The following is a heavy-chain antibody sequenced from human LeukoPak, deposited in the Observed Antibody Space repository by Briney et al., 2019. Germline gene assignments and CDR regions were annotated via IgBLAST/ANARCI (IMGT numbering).Heavy chain of an antibody. Sequence: GGSLRLSCAASGFTFSSYGMHWVRQAPGKGLEWVAFIRYDGSKKYYADSAKGRLTISRDNSKNTLYLQMNSLRAEDTAVYYCAKDRGVVVPLDYWGQGTLVTVSS. J-gene: IGHJ4*02. V-gene: IGHV3-30*02. CDR2: IRYDGSKK. CDR1: GFTFSSYG. D-gene: IGHD2-2*01. CDR3: AKDRGVVVPLDY.